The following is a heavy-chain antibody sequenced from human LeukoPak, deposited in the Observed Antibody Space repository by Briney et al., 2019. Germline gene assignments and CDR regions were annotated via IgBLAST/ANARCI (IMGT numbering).Heavy chain of an antibody. CDR3: ARDLGASYGDSGFDY. J-gene: IGHJ4*02. CDR1: GGSISSYY. CDR2: IYYRGST. V-gene: IGHV4-59*01. Sequence: SGTLSLTCTVSGGSISSYYWSWIRQPPGKGLEWIGYIYYRGSTNYNPSLKSRVTISVDTSKNQFSLKVSSVTAADTAVYYCARDLGASYGDSGFDYWGQGTLVTVSS. D-gene: IGHD4-17*01.